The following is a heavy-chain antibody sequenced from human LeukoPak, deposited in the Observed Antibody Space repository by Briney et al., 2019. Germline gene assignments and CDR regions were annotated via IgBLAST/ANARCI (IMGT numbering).Heavy chain of an antibody. CDR3: ARAGSTIAARPPDY. CDR1: GASFSSSPYF. J-gene: IGHJ4*02. CDR2: VSDSGRA. Sequence: PSETLSLTCTVSGASFSSSPYFWGWVRQPPGKGLEWIGSVSDSGRAFYNPSLKSRVTLSIDTFKNHLSLRLTSVTAADTAVYYCARAGSTIAARPPDYWGQGTLVIVSS. D-gene: IGHD6-6*01. V-gene: IGHV4-39*07.